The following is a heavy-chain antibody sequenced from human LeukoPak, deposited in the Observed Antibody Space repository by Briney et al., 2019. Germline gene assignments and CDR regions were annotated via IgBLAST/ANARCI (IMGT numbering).Heavy chain of an antibody. Sequence: RASVKVSCKASGGTFSSYAISWVRQAPGQGLEWMGGIIPIFGTANYAQKFQGRVTITTDESTSTAYMELSSLRSEDTAVYYCARTRAIAARHYYYYMDVWGKGTTVTVSS. D-gene: IGHD6-6*01. CDR1: GGTFSSYA. V-gene: IGHV1-69*05. CDR3: ARTRAIAARHYYYYMDV. CDR2: IIPIFGTA. J-gene: IGHJ6*03.